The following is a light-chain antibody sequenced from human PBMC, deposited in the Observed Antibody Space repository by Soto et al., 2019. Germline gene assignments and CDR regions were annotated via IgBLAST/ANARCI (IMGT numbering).Light chain of an antibody. CDR2: EVT. Sequence: QSALTQPASVSGSPGQSITISCTGSSSDIGVFNYVSWYQQTPGNAPKIIIFEVTNRPSGVSNRFSGSKSGNTASLTISGLQAEDGADYYCSSFASTYTLLFGGGTQVTVL. CDR3: SSFASTYTLL. V-gene: IGLV2-14*01. J-gene: IGLJ2*01. CDR1: SSDIGVFNY.